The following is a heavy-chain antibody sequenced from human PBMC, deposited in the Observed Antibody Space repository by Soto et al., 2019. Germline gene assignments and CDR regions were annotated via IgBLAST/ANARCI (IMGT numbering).Heavy chain of an antibody. CDR1: GVSVISGSYY. D-gene: IGHD3-10*01. Sequence: SETLSLTCTVSGVSVISGSYYWIWIRQPPGKGLEWIGYIYYSGSTNYNPSLKSRVTISVDTSKNQFSLKLSSVTAADTAVYYCARVGTMVRGVRYFVDWGQGTLVTVAS. J-gene: IGHJ4*02. CDR3: ARVGTMVRGVRYFVD. CDR2: IYYSGST. V-gene: IGHV4-61*01.